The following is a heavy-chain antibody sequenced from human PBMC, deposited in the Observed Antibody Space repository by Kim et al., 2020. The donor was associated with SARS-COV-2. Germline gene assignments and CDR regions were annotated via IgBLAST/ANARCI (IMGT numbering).Heavy chain of an antibody. CDR2: IYYSGST. V-gene: IGHV4-31*03. J-gene: IGHJ4*02. CDR1: GGSISSGGYY. Sequence: SETLSLTCTVSGGSISSGGYYWSWIRQHPGKGLEWIGYIYYSGSTYYNPSLKSRVTISVDTSKNQFSLKLSSVTAADTAVYYCARDSPHSGSTYYFDYWGQGTLVTVSS. D-gene: IGHD3-10*01. CDR3: ARDSPHSGSTYYFDY.